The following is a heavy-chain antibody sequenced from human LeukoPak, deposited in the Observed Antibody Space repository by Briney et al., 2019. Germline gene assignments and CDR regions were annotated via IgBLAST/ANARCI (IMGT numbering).Heavy chain of an antibody. CDR3: ARDDGDV. CDR2: IIEDGSGK. CDR1: GFTFSNYW. V-gene: IGHV3-7*01. Sequence: GGSLRLSCVSSGFTFSNYWMRWVRQAPGKGLEWVVSIIEDGSGKFSVGSVKDRITISRDNTRNSLDLQINSLTVEDTAIYYCARDDGDVWGTGTTVTVSS. J-gene: IGHJ6*04.